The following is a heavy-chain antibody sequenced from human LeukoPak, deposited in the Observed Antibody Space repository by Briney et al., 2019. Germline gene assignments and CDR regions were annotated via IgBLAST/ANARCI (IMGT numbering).Heavy chain of an antibody. Sequence: PSETLSLTCAVYGGSFSGYYWGWIRQPPGKGLEWIGSIYYSGSTYYNPSLKSRVTISVDTSKNQFSLKLSSVTAADTAVYYCARSDCSSTSCYILAAALNFDYWGQGTLVTVSS. J-gene: IGHJ4*02. CDR3: ARSDCSSTSCYILAAALNFDY. CDR2: IYYSGST. CDR1: GGSFSGYY. V-gene: IGHV4-34*01. D-gene: IGHD2-2*02.